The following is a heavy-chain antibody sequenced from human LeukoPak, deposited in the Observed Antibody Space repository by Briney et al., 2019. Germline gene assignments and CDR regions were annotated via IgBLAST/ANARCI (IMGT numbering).Heavy chain of an antibody. V-gene: IGHV4-59*01. CDR3: ARDRRWLRSPNYYYYYGMDV. D-gene: IGHD5-12*01. J-gene: IGHJ6*02. CDR1: GGSISSYY. Sequence: SETLSLTCTVSGGSISSYYWSWIRRPPGKGLEWIGYIYYSGSTNYNPSLKSRVTISVDTSKNQFFLKLSSVTAADTAVYYCARDRRWLRSPNYYYYYGMDVWGQGTTVTVSS. CDR2: IYYSGST.